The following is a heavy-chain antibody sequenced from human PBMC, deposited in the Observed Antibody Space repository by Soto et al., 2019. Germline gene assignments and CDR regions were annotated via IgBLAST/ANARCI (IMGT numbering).Heavy chain of an antibody. CDR3: GRGRSGQIVVFY. D-gene: IGHD1-26*01. J-gene: IGHJ4*02. CDR1: GYTFTGHY. V-gene: IGHV1-2*02. Sequence: QVQLVQSGAEVKKPGASVKVSCKTSGYTFTGHYIHWVRQAPQLGPEWMGEIGPESGATRYAQKFRGRVTMTMDTSITTVYMELKNLSPDDTAVYYCGRGRSGQIVVFYWGQGTPVTVSS. CDR2: IGPESGAT.